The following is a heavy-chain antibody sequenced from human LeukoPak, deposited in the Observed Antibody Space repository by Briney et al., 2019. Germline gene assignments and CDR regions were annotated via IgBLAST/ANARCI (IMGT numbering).Heavy chain of an antibody. D-gene: IGHD3-22*01. Sequence: AETLSLTCTVSGCSISSGSYYWVWMGPPPGKEREGVGCIYYSGSTYYNPSLNRRTTISVNTPKNQFSLKLSSATAADTAVYYSAGTYDSSGWIGGDAFDIWGQGTMVTVSS. CDR3: AGTYDSSGWIGGDAFDI. CDR2: IYYSGST. V-gene: IGHV4-39*01. CDR1: GCSISSGSYY. J-gene: IGHJ3*02.